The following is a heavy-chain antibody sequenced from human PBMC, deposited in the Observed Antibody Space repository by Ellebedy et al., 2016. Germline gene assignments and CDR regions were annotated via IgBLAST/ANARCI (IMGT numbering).Heavy chain of an antibody. Sequence: GSLRLXCAVYGGSFSGYYWTWIRQPPGKGLEWIGEINHRGSTNYNPSLKSRVTISVETSKNQFSLKLSSVTAADTTVYYCARGHDPVAVTPAALALFSRMGSLWFDPWGQGTLVSVSS. CDR2: INHRGST. CDR1: GGSFSGYY. D-gene: IGHD2-2*01. CDR3: ARGHDPVAVTPAALALFSRMGSLWFDP. V-gene: IGHV4-34*01. J-gene: IGHJ5*02.